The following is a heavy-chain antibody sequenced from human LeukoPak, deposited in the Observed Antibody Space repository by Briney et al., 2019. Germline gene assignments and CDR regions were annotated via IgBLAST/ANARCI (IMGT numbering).Heavy chain of an antibody. J-gene: IGHJ2*01. V-gene: IGHV1-69*05. Sequence: GASVKVSCKASGGTFSSYAISWVRQAPGQGLEWMGGIIPIFGTANYAQKFQGRVTITTDESTSTAYMELSSLRSEDTAVYYCARGNSSGWQYWYFDLWGRGTLVTVSS. CDR1: GGTFSSYA. CDR2: IIPIFGTA. D-gene: IGHD6-19*01. CDR3: ARGNSSGWQYWYFDL.